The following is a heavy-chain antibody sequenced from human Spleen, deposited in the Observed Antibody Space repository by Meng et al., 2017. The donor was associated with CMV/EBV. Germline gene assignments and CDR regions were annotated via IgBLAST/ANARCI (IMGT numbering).Heavy chain of an antibody. Sequence: GESLKISCAASGFSFSSYEMNWVRQAPGKGLEWVAYITTSGDTIHYADSVKGRFTISRDNAKNSLYLQMNSLRAEDTAVYYCARVWRYCSSTSSYYYYGMDVWGQGTTVTV. J-gene: IGHJ6*02. D-gene: IGHD2-2*01. V-gene: IGHV3-48*03. CDR2: ITTSGDTI. CDR1: GFSFSSYE. CDR3: ARVWRYCSSTSSYYYYGMDV.